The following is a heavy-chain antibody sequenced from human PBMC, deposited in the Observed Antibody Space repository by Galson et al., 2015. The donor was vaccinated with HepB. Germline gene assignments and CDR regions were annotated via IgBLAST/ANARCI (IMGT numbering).Heavy chain of an antibody. J-gene: IGHJ3*02. D-gene: IGHD2-15*01. CDR1: GYSFTSYW. CDR2: IYPGDSDT. CDR3: AGQIVVVVAATRGGAFDI. Sequence: QSGAEVKKPGESLKISCKGSGYSFTSYWIGWVRQMPGKGLEWMGIIYPGDSDTRYSPSFQGQVTISADKSISTAYLQWSSLKASDTAMYYCAGQIVVVVAATRGGAFDIWGQGTMVTVSS. V-gene: IGHV5-51*01.